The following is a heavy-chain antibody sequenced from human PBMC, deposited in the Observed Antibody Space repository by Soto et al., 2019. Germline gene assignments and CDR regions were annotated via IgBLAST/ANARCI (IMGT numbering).Heavy chain of an antibody. Sequence: SETLSLTCTVSVGSISSCGYYWSWIRQHPGKGLEWIGYIYYSGSTYYNPSLKSRVTISVDTSKNQFSLKLSSVTAADTAVYYCARDLPGIAAAGRGYYYYGMDVWGQGTAVTVSS. CDR2: IYYSGST. CDR1: VGSISSCGYY. D-gene: IGHD6-13*01. V-gene: IGHV4-31*03. J-gene: IGHJ6*02. CDR3: ARDLPGIAAAGRGYYYYGMDV.